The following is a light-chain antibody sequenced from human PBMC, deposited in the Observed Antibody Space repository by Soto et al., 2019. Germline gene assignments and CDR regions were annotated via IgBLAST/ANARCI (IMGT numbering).Light chain of an antibody. CDR2: STS. Sequence: QTVVTQEPSLTVSPGGTVTLTCAPSTGAVTSGYYPNWFQQKPGQAPRALIFSTSNTHSWTPARFSGSLLGGKAALTLSGVQPEDEAEYYCLLYYGGAHVFGTGTKLTVL. CDR3: LLYYGGAHV. J-gene: IGLJ1*01. CDR1: TGAVTSGYY. V-gene: IGLV7-43*01.